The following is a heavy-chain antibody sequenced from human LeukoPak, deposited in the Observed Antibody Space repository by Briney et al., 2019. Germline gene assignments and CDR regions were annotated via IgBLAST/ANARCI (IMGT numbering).Heavy chain of an antibody. Sequence: GGSLRLSCAASGFTFSTYVMSWVRQAPGKGLEWVSVISDSGGSTYNADSVKGRFTISRDNSKNTLYLQMNSLRAEDTAVYYCAKVIFRGLFQGRYFDYWGQGTLVTVSS. D-gene: IGHD2-21*01. CDR2: ISDSGGST. CDR1: GFTFSTYV. CDR3: AKVIFRGLFQGRYFDY. J-gene: IGHJ4*02. V-gene: IGHV3-23*01.